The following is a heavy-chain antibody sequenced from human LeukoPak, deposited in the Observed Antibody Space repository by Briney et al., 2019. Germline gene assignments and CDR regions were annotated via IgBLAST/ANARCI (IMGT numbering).Heavy chain of an antibody. J-gene: IGHJ6*03. Sequence: SETLSLSCSVSGGSFSGGRYYWSWIRQPAGKGLEWIGRIHTSGYTDHNPSLKSRVTISVDTFKNQFSLKLNSVTAADTAVYYCARVMAYYGSGKYRDYYYYYMDVWGGGTTVTVSS. CDR2: IHTSGYT. V-gene: IGHV4-61*02. CDR1: GGSFSGGRYY. CDR3: ARVMAYYGSGKYRDYYYYYMDV. D-gene: IGHD3-10*01.